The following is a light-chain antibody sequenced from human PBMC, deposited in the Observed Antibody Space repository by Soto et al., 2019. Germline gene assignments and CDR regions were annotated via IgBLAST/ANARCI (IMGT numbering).Light chain of an antibody. J-gene: IGKJ5*01. CDR2: GAS. V-gene: IGKV3-15*01. CDR3: QQYNSWPPIT. Sequence: EIVMTQSPATLSVSPGERPTLSCRASQSVGSNLAWYQHKPGQAPRLLIYGASTRATDIPARFSGGGSGTEFTLTISSLQSEDFAIYYCQQYNSWPPITFGQGTRLEIK. CDR1: QSVGSN.